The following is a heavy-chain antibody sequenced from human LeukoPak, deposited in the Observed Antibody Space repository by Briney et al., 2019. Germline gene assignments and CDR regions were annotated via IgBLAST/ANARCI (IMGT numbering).Heavy chain of an antibody. J-gene: IGHJ5*02. CDR2: IYYSGST. D-gene: IGHD1-26*01. CDR3: ARQVGAPVGWFDP. CDR1: GGSFSSYY. V-gene: IGHV4-59*08. Sequence: SETLSLTCTVSGGSFSSYYWSWIRQPPGKGLEWIGYIYYSGSTNYNPSLKSRVTISVDTSKNQFSLKLSSVTAADTAVYYCARQVGAPVGWFDPWGQGTLVTVSS.